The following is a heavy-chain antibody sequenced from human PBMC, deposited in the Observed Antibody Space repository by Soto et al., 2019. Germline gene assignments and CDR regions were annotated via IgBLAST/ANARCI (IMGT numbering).Heavy chain of an antibody. CDR1: GFTFSSYG. Sequence: QVQLVESGGGVVQPGRSLRLSCAASGFTFSSYGMHWVRQAPGKGLEWVAVISYDGSNKYYADSVKGRFTISRDNSKNTLHLQMKSLRAEDTAVYYCAKVGSSSWYGPRYADFDYRGQGTLVTVSS. CDR2: ISYDGSNK. J-gene: IGHJ4*02. V-gene: IGHV3-30*18. CDR3: AKVGSSSWYGPRYADFDY. D-gene: IGHD6-13*01.